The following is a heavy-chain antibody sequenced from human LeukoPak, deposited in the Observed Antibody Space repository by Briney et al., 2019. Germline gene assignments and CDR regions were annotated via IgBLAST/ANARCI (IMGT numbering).Heavy chain of an antibody. V-gene: IGHV3-30*02. J-gene: IGHJ4*02. CDR2: IRYDGSNK. CDR1: GFTFSSYG. D-gene: IGHD3-22*01. Sequence: GSLRLSCAASGFTFSSYGMHWVRQAPGKGLEWVAFIRYDGSNKYYADSVKGRFTISRDNSKNTLYLQMNSLRDEDTAVYYCAKDRGGGYFPVYFDYWGQGTLVTVSS. CDR3: AKDRGGGYFPVYFDY.